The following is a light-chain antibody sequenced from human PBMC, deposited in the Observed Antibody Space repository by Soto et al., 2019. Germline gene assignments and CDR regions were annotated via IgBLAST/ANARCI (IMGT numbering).Light chain of an antibody. J-gene: IGKJ1*01. V-gene: IGKV3-20*01. CDR2: GAS. CDR3: QQYGSSFAT. CDR1: QSVGSK. Sequence: EIVLTQSPGTLSLSPGERATLSCRASQSVGSKLAWYRQAPGQAARLLIYGASTRATDTPARFSGSGAGTDFTLTISNVEPVDFEVYYCQQYGSSFATFGQGTQVE.